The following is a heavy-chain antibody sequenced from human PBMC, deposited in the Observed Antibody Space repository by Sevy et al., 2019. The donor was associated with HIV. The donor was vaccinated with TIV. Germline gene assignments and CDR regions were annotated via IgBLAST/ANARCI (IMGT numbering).Heavy chain of an antibody. Sequence: GGSLRLSCAASGFTFSSYWMNWVRQAPGKGLEWVASVKQDGSVKYYVDSVKGRFTISRDNAKNSLYLQMNSLRAEDTAVYYCAKDSGGSYYEYFDYWGQGTLVTVSS. CDR3: AKDSGGSYYEYFDY. CDR2: VKQDGSVK. CDR1: GFTFSSYW. J-gene: IGHJ4*02. D-gene: IGHD1-26*01. V-gene: IGHV3-7*01.